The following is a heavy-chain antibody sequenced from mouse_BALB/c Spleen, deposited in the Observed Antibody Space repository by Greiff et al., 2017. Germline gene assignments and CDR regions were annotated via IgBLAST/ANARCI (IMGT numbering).Heavy chain of an antibody. CDR1: GYTFTSYT. D-gene: IGHD1-2*01. J-gene: IGHJ2*01. CDR2: INPSSGYT. V-gene: IGHV1-4*01. Sequence: VQRVESGAELARPGASVKMSCKASGYTFTSYTMHWVKQRPGQGLEWIGYINPSSGYTNYNQKFKDKATLTADKSSSTAYMQLSSLTSEDSAVYYCAKSLLRLRSFDYWGQGTTLTVSS. CDR3: AKSLLRLRSFDY.